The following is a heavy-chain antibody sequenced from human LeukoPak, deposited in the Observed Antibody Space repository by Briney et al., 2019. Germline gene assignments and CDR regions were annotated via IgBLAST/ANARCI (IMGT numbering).Heavy chain of an antibody. CDR3: ARDAAHSAGVYDY. J-gene: IGHJ4*02. CDR1: GAAITSAY. V-gene: IGHV4-59*13. D-gene: IGHD2-21*01. Sequence: SETLSLTCSVSGAAITSAYWSWIRQSPGKGLEWIGYGFYSGVTNYNPSLKSRVTIAVDTSKNHCSLEVTSVTAADTAVYYCARDAAHSAGVYDYWGRGILVTVSS. CDR2: GFYSGVT.